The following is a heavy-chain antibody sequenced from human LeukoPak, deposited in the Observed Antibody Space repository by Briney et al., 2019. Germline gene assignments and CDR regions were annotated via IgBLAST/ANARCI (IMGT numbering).Heavy chain of an antibody. Sequence: SETLSLTCTVSGGSVSSGSYYWSWIRQPPGKGLEWIRYIYYSGSTNYNPSLKSRVTISVDTSKNQFSLKLSSVTAADTAVYYCARGSGYGYDYWGQGTLVTVSS. CDR2: IYYSGST. J-gene: IGHJ4*02. V-gene: IGHV4-61*01. CDR3: ARGSGYGYDY. D-gene: IGHD5-18*01. CDR1: GGSVSSGSYY.